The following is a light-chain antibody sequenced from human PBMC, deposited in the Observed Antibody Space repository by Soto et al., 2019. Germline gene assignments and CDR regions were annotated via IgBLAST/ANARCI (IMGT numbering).Light chain of an antibody. CDR1: QSIRSW. CDR2: DAS. J-gene: IGKJ2*01. V-gene: IGKV1-5*01. Sequence: DIQMTQSPSTLSASVGDRVTITCRASQSIRSWLAWYQQKPGKAPKLLIYDASSLEGGVPSRFSGSGSGTEFTLTISSLQPDDFATYYCQQYSSYPYTFGQGTKLEIK. CDR3: QQYSSYPYT.